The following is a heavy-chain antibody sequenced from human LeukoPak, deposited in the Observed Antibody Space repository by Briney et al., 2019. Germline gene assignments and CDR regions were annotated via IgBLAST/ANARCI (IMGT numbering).Heavy chain of an antibody. CDR1: GYTFTSYG. V-gene: IGHV7-4-1*02. D-gene: IGHD6-19*01. Sequence: ASVKVSCKASGYTFTSYGISWVRQAPGQGLEWMGWINTNTGNPTYAQGFTGRFVFSLDTSVSTAYLQISSLKAEDTAVYYCAREGQSDAFDIWGQGTMVTVSS. CDR2: INTNTGNP. J-gene: IGHJ3*02. CDR3: AREGQSDAFDI.